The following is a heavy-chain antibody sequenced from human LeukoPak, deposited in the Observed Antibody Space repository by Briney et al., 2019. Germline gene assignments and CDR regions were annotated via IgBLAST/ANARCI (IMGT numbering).Heavy chain of an antibody. V-gene: IGHV4-34*01. D-gene: IGHD3-3*01. CDR3: ARSDSNWSVSGYYGMDV. Sequence: PSETLSLTCAVYGGSFSGYYWSWIRQPPGKGLEWMGEINHSGSTNYNPSLKSRVTISVDTSKNQFSLKLSSVTAADTAVYYCARSDSNWSVSGYYGMDVWGQGTTVTVSS. J-gene: IGHJ6*02. CDR2: INHSGST. CDR1: GGSFSGYY.